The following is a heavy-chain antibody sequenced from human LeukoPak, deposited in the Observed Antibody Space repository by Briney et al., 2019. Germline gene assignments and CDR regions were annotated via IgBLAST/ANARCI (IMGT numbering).Heavy chain of an antibody. CDR2: IYHSGST. D-gene: IGHD3-22*01. V-gene: IGHV4-38-2*02. CDR1: GYSISSGYY. CDR3: AREYDSSGYYPSDALDI. J-gene: IGHJ3*02. Sequence: SETLSLTCAVSGYSISSGYYWGWIRQPPGKGLEWIGSIYHSGSTYYKPSLKSRVTISVDTSKNQFSLKLSSVTAADTAVYYCAREYDSSGYYPSDALDIWGQGTMVTVSS.